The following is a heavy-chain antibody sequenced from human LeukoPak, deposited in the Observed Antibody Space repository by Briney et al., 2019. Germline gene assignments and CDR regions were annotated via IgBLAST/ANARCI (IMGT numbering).Heavy chain of an antibody. CDR2: INWNGGST. J-gene: IGHJ4*02. V-gene: IGHV3-20*04. CDR1: GFTFDDYG. D-gene: IGHD3-10*01. Sequence: GGSLRLSCAASGFTFDDYGMTWVRQAPGKGLEWVSGINWNGGSTGYADSVKGRFTISRDNAKNSLSLQMNSLRAEDTAVYYCAVYYYGSGSYADWGQGTLVTVSS. CDR3: AVYYYGSGSYAD.